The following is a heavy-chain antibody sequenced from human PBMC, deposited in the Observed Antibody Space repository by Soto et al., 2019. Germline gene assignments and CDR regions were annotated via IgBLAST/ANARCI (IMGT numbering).Heavy chain of an antibody. Sequence: SVKVSCKASGGTFSSYAISWVRQAPGQGLEWMGGIIPIFGTANYAQKFQGRVTITADESTSTAYMELSSLRSEDTAVYYCARYAVVPAALYYYGMDVWGQGTTVTVSS. CDR1: GGTFSSYA. V-gene: IGHV1-69*13. CDR2: IIPIFGTA. J-gene: IGHJ6*02. D-gene: IGHD2-2*01. CDR3: ARYAVVPAALYYYGMDV.